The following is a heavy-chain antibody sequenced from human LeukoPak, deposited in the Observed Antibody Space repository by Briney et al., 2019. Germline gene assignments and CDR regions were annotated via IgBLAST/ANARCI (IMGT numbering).Heavy chain of an antibody. J-gene: IGHJ4*02. CDR1: GYTFTGYY. CDR2: ISPNSGGT. Sequence: GASVKVSCKASGYTFTGYYMHWVRQAPGQGLEWMGWISPNSGGTNYAQKFQGWVTMTRDTSISTAYMELSRLRSDDTAVYYCARGFCLGGSCRYYFDYWGQGTLVTVSS. V-gene: IGHV1-2*04. CDR3: ARGFCLGGSCRYYFDY. D-gene: IGHD2-15*01.